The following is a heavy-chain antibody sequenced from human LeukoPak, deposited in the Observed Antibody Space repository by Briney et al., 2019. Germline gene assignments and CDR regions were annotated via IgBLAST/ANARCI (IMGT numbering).Heavy chain of an antibody. J-gene: IGHJ4*02. CDR2: ISGSGGST. CDR3: AKDLTWIQLWLPFDY. V-gene: IGHV3-23*01. Sequence: GGSLRLSCAASGFTFSSYAMSWVRQAPGKGLEWVSAISGSGGSTYYADSVKGRFTISRDNSKNTLYLQVNSLRAEDTAVYYCAKDLTWIQLWLPFDYWGQGTLVTVSS. CDR1: GFTFSSYA. D-gene: IGHD5-18*01.